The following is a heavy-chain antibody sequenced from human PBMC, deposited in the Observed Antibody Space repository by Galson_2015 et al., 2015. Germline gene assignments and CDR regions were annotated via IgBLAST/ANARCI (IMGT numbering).Heavy chain of an antibody. CDR2: ICASGNKV. D-gene: IGHD3-3*01. J-gene: IGHJ5*01. V-gene: IGHV3-48*04. Sequence: LRLRGEASGVTFRSYRMNWVRQAPGKGLEWISHICASGNKVYYADSVRGRFTVSRDNPKSALVLTVDSIGGDDTAVYYSARDQSRRLYDAWSGPDLPPSDSWGQAIRVIVSP. CDR3: ARDQSRRLYDAWSGPDLPPSDS. CDR1: GVTFRSYR.